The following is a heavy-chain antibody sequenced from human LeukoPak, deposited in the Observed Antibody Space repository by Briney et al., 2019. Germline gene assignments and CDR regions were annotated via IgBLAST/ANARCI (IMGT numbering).Heavy chain of an antibody. J-gene: IGHJ6*02. CDR3: ARGRTYYYDSSGYYPRLYYYYYGMDV. V-gene: IGHV4-34*01. CDR1: GGSFSGYY. D-gene: IGHD3-22*01. CDR2: INHSGST. Sequence: SETLPLTCAAYGGSFSGYYWSWIRQPPGKGLEWIGEINHSGSTNYNPSLKSRVTISVDTSKNQFSLKLSPVTAADTAVYYCARGRTYYYDSSGYYPRLYYYYYGMDVWGQGTTVSVSS.